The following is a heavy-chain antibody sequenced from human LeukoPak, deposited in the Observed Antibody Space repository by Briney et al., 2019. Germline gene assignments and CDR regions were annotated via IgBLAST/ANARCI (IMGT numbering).Heavy chain of an antibody. CDR1: GFTFSSYA. CDR3: ARGRTVVVPAAIVPYFDY. J-gene: IGHJ4*02. D-gene: IGHD2-2*01. V-gene: IGHV3-30-3*01. Sequence: GGSLRLSFAASGFTFSSYAMHWVRQAPGKGLEWVAVISYDGSNKYYADSVKGRFTISRDNSKNTLYLQMNSLRAEDTAVYYCARGRTVVVPAAIVPYFDYWGQGTLVTVSS. CDR2: ISYDGSNK.